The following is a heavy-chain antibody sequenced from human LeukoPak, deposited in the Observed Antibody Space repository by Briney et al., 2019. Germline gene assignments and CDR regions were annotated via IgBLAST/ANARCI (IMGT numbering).Heavy chain of an antibody. CDR2: IYYSGST. J-gene: IGHJ3*02. V-gene: IGHV4-31*03. Sequence: PSETLSLTCTVSGGSISSGGYYWSWIRQHPGKGLEWIGYIYYSGSTYYNPSLKSRVTISVDTSKNQFSLKLSSVTAADTAVYYCAREGSWGYCSGGSCYEVTRRAFDIWGQGTMVTVSS. D-gene: IGHD2-15*01. CDR3: AREGSWGYCSGGSCYEVTRRAFDI. CDR1: GGSISSGGYY.